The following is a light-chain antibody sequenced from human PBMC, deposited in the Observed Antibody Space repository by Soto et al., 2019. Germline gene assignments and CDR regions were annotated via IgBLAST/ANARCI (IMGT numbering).Light chain of an antibody. J-gene: IGLJ1*01. V-gene: IGLV2-14*01. CDR3: SAYTVSRTYV. CDR2: EVS. CDR1: SSDVGAYNY. Sequence: QSVLTQPASVSGSPGQSITISCTGTSSDVGAYNYVSWYQHHPGKAPKLVIYEVSNRPSGVSNRFSGSKSGNTASLTISGLQGEDEADYYCSAYTVSRTYVFGTGTKLTVL.